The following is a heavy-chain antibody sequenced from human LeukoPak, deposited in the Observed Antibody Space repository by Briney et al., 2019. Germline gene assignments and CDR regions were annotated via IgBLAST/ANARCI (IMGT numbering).Heavy chain of an antibody. V-gene: IGHV3-23*01. J-gene: IGHJ4*02. D-gene: IGHD7-27*01. CDR2: ISGSGGST. CDR3: AKYGWGFYFDY. CDR1: GFTFSSYA. Sequence: GGSLRLSYAASGFTFSSYAMSWVRQAPGKGLEWVSAISGSGGSTYYADSVKGRFTISRDNSKNTLYLKMNSLRAEDTAVYYCAKYGWGFYFDYWGQGTLVTVSS.